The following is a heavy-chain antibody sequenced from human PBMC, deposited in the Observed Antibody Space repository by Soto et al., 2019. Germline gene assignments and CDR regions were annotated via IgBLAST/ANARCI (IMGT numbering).Heavy chain of an antibody. CDR2: INPSGGST. Sequence: ASVKVSCKASGYTFTSYYMHWVRQAPGQGLEWMGIINPSGGSTSYAQKFQGRVTMTRDTSTSTVYMELSSLRSEDTAVYYCARDPSGYCSSTSCYEEGWFDPWGQGTLVTVSS. CDR3: ARDPSGYCSSTSCYEEGWFDP. V-gene: IGHV1-46*01. J-gene: IGHJ5*02. CDR1: GYTFTSYY. D-gene: IGHD2-2*01.